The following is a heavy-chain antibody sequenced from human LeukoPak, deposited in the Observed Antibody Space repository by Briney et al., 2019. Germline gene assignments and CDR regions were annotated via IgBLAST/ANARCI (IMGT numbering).Heavy chain of an antibody. CDR2: ISGSGSGGST. D-gene: IGHD4-17*01. CDR3: AKSPTHMTTGDWFDP. CDR1: GFTFSSSA. Sequence: GGSLRLSCAASGFTFSSSAMSWVRQAPGKGLEWVSNISGSGSGGSTYYADSVKGRFTISRDNSKNTLYLQMNSLRAEDTAVYYCAKSPTHMTTGDWFDPWGQGTLVTVSS. J-gene: IGHJ5*02. V-gene: IGHV3-23*01.